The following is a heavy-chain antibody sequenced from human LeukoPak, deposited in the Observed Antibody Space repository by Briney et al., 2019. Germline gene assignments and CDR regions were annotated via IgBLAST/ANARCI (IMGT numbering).Heavy chain of an antibody. CDR1: GFTFSSYE. J-gene: IGHJ4*02. CDR3: AREFAPYGDGRGYFDY. D-gene: IGHD4-17*01. CDR2: HSHSGSA. V-gene: IGHV4-4*07. Sequence: GSLRLSCAASGFTFSSYEMNWVRQPPGKGLEWIGTHSHSGSAYYNPSLRSRITMSLDTSENQLSLKLSSVTAADTAVYYCAREFAPYGDGRGYFDYWGQGTLVTVSS.